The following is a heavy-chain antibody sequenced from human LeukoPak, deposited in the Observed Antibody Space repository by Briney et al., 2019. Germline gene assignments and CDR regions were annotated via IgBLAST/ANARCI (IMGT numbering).Heavy chain of an antibody. V-gene: IGHV3-21*01. CDR3: ARSHLSNYYDSSGPGAFDI. CDR1: GFTLSSYS. CDR2: ISRSSAYI. J-gene: IGHJ3*02. D-gene: IGHD3-22*01. Sequence: GGSLRLSCAASGFTLSSYSMNWVRQAPGKGLEWVSSISRSSAYIYYADSVKGRFTISRDNAKNSLYLQMNSLRAEDTAVYYCARSHLSNYYDSSGPGAFDIWGQGTMVTVSS.